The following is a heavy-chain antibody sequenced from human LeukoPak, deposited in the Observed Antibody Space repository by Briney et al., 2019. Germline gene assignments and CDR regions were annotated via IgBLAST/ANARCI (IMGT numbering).Heavy chain of an antibody. CDR3: ARWVHDYYDSSGYYYVGPHFDY. J-gene: IGHJ4*02. D-gene: IGHD3-22*01. Sequence: DSLTLSCTASGYTFTSYGMTWVRQPPGKGLEWIRCNSANNENTNYAQKLQGRVTMTTDTSTSTAYMELRSLRSDDTAVYYCARWVHDYYDSSGYYYVGPHFDYWGQGTLVTVSS. CDR1: GYTFTSYG. V-gene: IGHV1-18*01. CDR2: NSANNENT.